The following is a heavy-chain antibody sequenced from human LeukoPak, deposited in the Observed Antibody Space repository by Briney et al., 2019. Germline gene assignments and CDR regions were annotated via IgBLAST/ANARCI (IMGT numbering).Heavy chain of an antibody. CDR2: IYHSGST. CDR1: GYSISSGYY. CDR3: ARGGEIGYCSGGSCYLQY. Sequence: SETLSLTCTVSGYSISSGYYWGWIRQPPGKGLEWIGSIYHSGSTYYNPSLKSRVTISVDTSKNQFSLKLSSVTAADTAVYYCARGGEIGYCSGGSCYLQYWGQGTLVTVSS. J-gene: IGHJ1*01. D-gene: IGHD2-15*01. V-gene: IGHV4-38-2*02.